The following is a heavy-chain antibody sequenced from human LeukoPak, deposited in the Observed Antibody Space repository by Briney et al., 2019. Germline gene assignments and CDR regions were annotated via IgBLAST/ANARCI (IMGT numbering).Heavy chain of an antibody. Sequence: ASVKVSCKASGGTFSSYAISWVRQAPGQGLEWMGWINPNSGGTNYAQKFQGRVTMTRDTSISTAYMELSRLRSDDTAVYYCARARGYRGSFDYWGQGTLVTVSS. CDR2: INPNSGGT. D-gene: IGHD5-18*01. CDR3: ARARGYRGSFDY. V-gene: IGHV1-2*02. J-gene: IGHJ4*02. CDR1: GGTFSSYA.